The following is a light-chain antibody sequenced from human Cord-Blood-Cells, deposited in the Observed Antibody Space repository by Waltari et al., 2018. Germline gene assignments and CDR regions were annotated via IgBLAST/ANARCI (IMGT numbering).Light chain of an antibody. CDR2: DAS. V-gene: IGKV1-33*01. Sequence: DIQMPQSPSSLPASVGDRVTITCQASQDISNYLNWYQQKPGKAPKLLIYDASNLETGVPSRFSGSGSGTDFTFTISSLQPEDIATYYSQQYDNLPFTFGPGTKVDIK. J-gene: IGKJ3*01. CDR3: QQYDNLPFT. CDR1: QDISNY.